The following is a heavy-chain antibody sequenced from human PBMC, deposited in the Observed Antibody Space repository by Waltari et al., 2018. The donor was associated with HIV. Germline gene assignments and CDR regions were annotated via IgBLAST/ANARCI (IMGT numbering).Heavy chain of an antibody. CDR3: ARGDSYDSLTGYYHPKCYYNTDV. Sequence: QVPLVQSGPEVKKPVSSVKVSCKASDATFGSYAITWLRQAPGQGLAGMGGTLPFSPMPNHAQKLRGRVSMTAEESTNTAYMELGSRSADDTDVYYCARGDSYDSLTGYYHPKCYYNTDVWGKGTTVIVSS. CDR2: TLPFSPMP. V-gene: IGHV1-69*01. D-gene: IGHD3-9*01. CDR1: DATFGSYA. J-gene: IGHJ6*03.